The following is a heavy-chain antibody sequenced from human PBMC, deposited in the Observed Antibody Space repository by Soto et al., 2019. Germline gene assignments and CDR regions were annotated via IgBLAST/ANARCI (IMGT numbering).Heavy chain of an antibody. J-gene: IGHJ6*02. Sequence: SEALSLTCTVSGGSISSSSYYWGWIRQPPGKGLEWIGSIYYSGSTYYNPSLKSRVTISVDTSKNQFSLKLSSVTAADTAVYYCARRYYYYGMDVWGQGTTVTVSS. V-gene: IGHV4-39*01. CDR2: IYYSGST. CDR1: GGSISSSSYY. CDR3: ARRYYYYGMDV.